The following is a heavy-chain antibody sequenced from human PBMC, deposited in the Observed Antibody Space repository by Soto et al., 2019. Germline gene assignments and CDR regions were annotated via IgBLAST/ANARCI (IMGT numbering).Heavy chain of an antibody. CDR2: IIPIFGTA. V-gene: IGHV1-69*06. J-gene: IGHJ4*02. D-gene: IGHD3-22*01. Sequence: QVQLVQSGAEVKKPGSSVKVSCKASGGTFSSYAISWVRQAPGQGLEWMGGIIPIFGTANYAQKFQGRVTITADKSTSTDYMELSSLRSEDTAVYYCARDVEYYDSSGYYYYFDYWGQGTLVTVSS. CDR1: GGTFSSYA. CDR3: ARDVEYYDSSGYYYYFDY.